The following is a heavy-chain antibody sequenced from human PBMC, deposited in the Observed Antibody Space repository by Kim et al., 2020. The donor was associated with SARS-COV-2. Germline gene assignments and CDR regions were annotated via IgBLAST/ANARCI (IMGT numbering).Heavy chain of an antibody. D-gene: IGHD3-22*01. Sequence: GGSLRLSCAASGFTFSSYYMNWVRQAPGKGLEWVSYISSSGSTIFYADSVKGRFTISRDNAKNSLSLQMNSLRAEDTAVYYCAREERIAMIVVVITSAFDIWGQGTMVTVSS. CDR3: AREERIAMIVVVITSAFDI. J-gene: IGHJ3*02. V-gene: IGHV3-48*03. CDR1: GFTFSSYY. CDR2: ISSSGSTI.